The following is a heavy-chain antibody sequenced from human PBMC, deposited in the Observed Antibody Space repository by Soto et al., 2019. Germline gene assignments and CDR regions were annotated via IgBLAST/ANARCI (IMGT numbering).Heavy chain of an antibody. V-gene: IGHV1-69*13. CDR1: GGTFSSYA. D-gene: IGHD3-22*01. CDR2: IIPIFGTA. J-gene: IGHJ6*02. CDR3: ARLYYYDSSGYLRRYYYGMDV. Sequence: ASVKVSCKASGGTFSSYAISWVRQAPGQGLEWMGGIIPIFGTANYAQKFQGRVTITADESTSTAYMELSSLRSEDTAVYYCARLYYYDSSGYLRRYYYGMDVWGQGTTVTVSS.